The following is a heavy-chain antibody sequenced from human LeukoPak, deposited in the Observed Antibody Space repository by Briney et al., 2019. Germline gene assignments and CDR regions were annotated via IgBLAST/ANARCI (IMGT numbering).Heavy chain of an antibody. CDR3: ARVNGYYDSSGYYYWFDP. CDR1: GFTFSSYW. CDR2: IKQDGSEK. D-gene: IGHD3-22*01. J-gene: IGHJ5*02. Sequence: PGGSLRLSCAASGFTFSSYWMSWVRQAPGKGLEWVANIKQDGSEKYYVDSVKGRFTISRDNAKNSLYLQMNSLRAEDTAVYYCARVNGYYDSSGYYYWFDPWGQGTLVTVSS. V-gene: IGHV3-7*02.